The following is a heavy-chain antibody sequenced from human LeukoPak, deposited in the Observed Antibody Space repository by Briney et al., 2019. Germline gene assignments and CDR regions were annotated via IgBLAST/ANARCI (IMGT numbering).Heavy chain of an antibody. V-gene: IGHV3-23*01. Sequence: GGSLSLSCATSGFTFSSYAMNWVRQAPGKGLECVSFSSTSGDFTYYAASVKGRFTVSRDNSKNTLYLQMNSLRADDTAVYYCAGCSGGSCYSRGKYGVDVWGQGTTVIVSS. CDR2: SSTSGDFT. CDR1: GFTFSSYA. CDR3: AGCSGGSCYSRGKYGVDV. D-gene: IGHD2-15*01. J-gene: IGHJ6*02.